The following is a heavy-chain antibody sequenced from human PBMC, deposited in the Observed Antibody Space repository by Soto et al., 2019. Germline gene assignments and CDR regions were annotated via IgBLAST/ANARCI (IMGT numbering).Heavy chain of an antibody. CDR2: INWNGGST. CDR1: GFTFDDYG. Sequence: EVQLVESGGGVVRPGGSLRLSCAASGFTFDDYGMSWVRQAPGKGLEWVSGINWNGGSTGYADSVKGRFTISRDNAKNSLYLQMNSLRAEDTALYHCERDVKPSLTGYYKGWFDPWGQGTLVTVSS. J-gene: IGHJ5*02. D-gene: IGHD3-9*01. V-gene: IGHV3-20*01. CDR3: ERDVKPSLTGYYKGWFDP.